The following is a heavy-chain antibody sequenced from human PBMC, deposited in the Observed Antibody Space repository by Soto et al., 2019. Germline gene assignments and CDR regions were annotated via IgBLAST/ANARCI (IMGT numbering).Heavy chain of an antibody. J-gene: IGHJ6*02. CDR1: GYSFTTYG. CDR2: ISGYNGNT. Sequence: QVQLVQSRGEVKKPGASVKVSCKTSGYSFTTYGISWVRQAPGQGLEWLGWISGYNGNTNYAQKLKGRLTMTTDTSTSTDYMEQRTLTSDDTAVYYCAREGPAPYSYYGMDVWGQGSTVTVSS. V-gene: IGHV1-18*01. CDR3: AREGPAPYSYYGMDV.